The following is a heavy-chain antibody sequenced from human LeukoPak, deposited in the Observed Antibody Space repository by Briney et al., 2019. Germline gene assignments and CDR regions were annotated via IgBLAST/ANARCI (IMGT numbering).Heavy chain of an antibody. J-gene: IGHJ5*02. V-gene: IGHV3-20*04. CDR1: GFTFADYG. CDR3: ARDSVPMVRGVPTHWFDP. D-gene: IGHD3-10*01. Sequence: GGSLRLSCAASGFTFADYGMSWVRQAPGKGLEWVSGINWNGGSTGYADSVKGRFTISRDNAKNSLYLQMNSLRAEDTALYYCARDSVPMVRGVPTHWFDPWGQGTLVTVSS. CDR2: INWNGGST.